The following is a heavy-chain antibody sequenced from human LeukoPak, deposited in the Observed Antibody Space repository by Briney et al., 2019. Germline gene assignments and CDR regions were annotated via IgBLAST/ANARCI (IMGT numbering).Heavy chain of an antibody. CDR3: ARRMYSGSYQGFDY. CDR1: GFTFSSYS. CDR2: ISSSSTTI. Sequence: GGSLRLSCAVSGFTFSSYSMNWVRQAPGKGLEWVSYISSSSTTIYYIDSAKGRFTISRDNAKNSLYLQMNSLRDEDTAVYYCARRMYSGSYQGFDYWGQGTLVTVSS. D-gene: IGHD1-26*01. V-gene: IGHV3-48*02. J-gene: IGHJ4*02.